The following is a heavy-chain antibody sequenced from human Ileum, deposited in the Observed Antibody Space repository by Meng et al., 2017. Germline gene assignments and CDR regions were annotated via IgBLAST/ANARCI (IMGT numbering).Heavy chain of an antibody. J-gene: IGHJ4*02. CDR2: ICFDGSKT. CDR3: ARYRSGSSDY. CDR1: VFTFRSYG. V-gene: IGHV3-33*01. D-gene: IGHD6-19*01. Sequence: QEQLVDAGGGVVQPGKSVGLSCAASVFTFRSYGMHWVRQAPGKGLEWVAVICFDGSKTYYADSVKGRFPVSRDNSKNTLYLQMNSLRADDTAVYYCARYRSGSSDYWGPGTLVTVSS.